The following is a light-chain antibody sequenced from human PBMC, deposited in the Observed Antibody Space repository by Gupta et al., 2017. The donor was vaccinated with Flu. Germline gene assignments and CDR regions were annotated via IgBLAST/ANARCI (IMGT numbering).Light chain of an antibody. CDR1: NSDVGSYNL. Sequence: ALTQPASVSGSPGQSITISCTGTNSDVGSYNLVSWYQQHPGKAPKLIIYEVNKRPSGVSNRFSGSKSGTTASLTISGLQADDEAHYYCGSYTVTGGRLVFGGGTKLTVL. J-gene: IGLJ2*01. CDR3: GSYTVTGGRLV. CDR2: EVN. V-gene: IGLV2-23*02.